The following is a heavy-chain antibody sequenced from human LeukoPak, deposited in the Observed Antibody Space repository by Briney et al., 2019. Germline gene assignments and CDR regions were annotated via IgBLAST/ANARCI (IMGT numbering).Heavy chain of an antibody. CDR3: ARRSRGYDSSGYKGTFDY. CDR2: IYPGDSDT. D-gene: IGHD3-22*01. V-gene: IGHV5-51*01. J-gene: IGHJ4*02. CDR1: GYSFTTYW. Sequence: GESLKISCKGSGYSFTTYWIGWVRQMPGKGLEWMGIIYPGDSDTTYSPSFQGQVTISADKSISTAYLQWSSLKASDTAMYYRARRSRGYDSSGYKGTFDYWGQGTLVTVSS.